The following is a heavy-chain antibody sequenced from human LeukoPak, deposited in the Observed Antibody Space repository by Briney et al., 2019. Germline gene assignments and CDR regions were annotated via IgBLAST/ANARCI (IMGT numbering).Heavy chain of an antibody. CDR1: GYTFSTYD. CDR2: ISSSNGKT. Sequence: ASVKVSCKASGYTFSTYDFSWVRQAPGQGLEWMGWISSSNGKTNYAQILQGRVTMTTDTSTSTAYMELRSLRSDDTAVYYSARGGGSTVNGMDVWGQGTTVTVSS. CDR3: ARGGGSTVNGMDV. V-gene: IGHV1-18*01. D-gene: IGHD2-15*01. J-gene: IGHJ6*02.